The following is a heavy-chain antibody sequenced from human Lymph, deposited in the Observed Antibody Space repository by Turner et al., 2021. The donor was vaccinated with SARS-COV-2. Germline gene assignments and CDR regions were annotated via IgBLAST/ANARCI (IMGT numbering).Heavy chain of an antibody. CDR2: MSGGCGGT. CDR3: EKDPGYCSGGSCYSRTYFDF. Sequence: GESGGGVLQPGGSLRLSCAASGSTFDDYAMHWVRQAPGKGLEWGSLMSGGCGGTYYVDSVKGRFTISRDNSKNSLSLQMNSLRAEDTALYYCEKDPGYCSGGSCYSRTYFDFWGQGTLVTVSA. D-gene: IGHD2-15*01. CDR1: GSTFDDYA. J-gene: IGHJ4*02. V-gene: IGHV3-43*02.